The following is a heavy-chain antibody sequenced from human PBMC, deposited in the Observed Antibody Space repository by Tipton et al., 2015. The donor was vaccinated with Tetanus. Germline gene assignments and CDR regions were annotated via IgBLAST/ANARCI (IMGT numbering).Heavy chain of an antibody. D-gene: IGHD2-15*01. Sequence: GLVKPSETLSLTCTVSGASISTYYWSWIRQPPGKGLEWIGYIYYSGSTNYNPSLKSRVTISVDTPKNQFSLKLSSVTAADTAVYYCARDRTIWSGGSCYGIPGAFDIWGQGTMVTVSS. CDR2: IYYSGST. J-gene: IGHJ3*02. V-gene: IGHV4-59*01. CDR3: ARDRTIWSGGSCYGIPGAFDI. CDR1: GASISTYY.